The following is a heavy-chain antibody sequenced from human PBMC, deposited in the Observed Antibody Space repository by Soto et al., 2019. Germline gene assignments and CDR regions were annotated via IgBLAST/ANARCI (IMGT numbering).Heavy chain of an antibody. J-gene: IGHJ4*02. CDR1: GGSISSGGYY. CDR2: IYSSGSI. V-gene: IGHV4-31*03. Sequence: SETLSLTCTVSGGSISSGGYYWTWIRQHPGEGLEWIGYIYSSGSISYNPSLRGRLTMSLDTSKNQFSLKLSSLTAADTAVYYCARLRDTITAIDSWGQGTLVTVSS. CDR3: ARLRDTITAIDS. D-gene: IGHD5-18*01.